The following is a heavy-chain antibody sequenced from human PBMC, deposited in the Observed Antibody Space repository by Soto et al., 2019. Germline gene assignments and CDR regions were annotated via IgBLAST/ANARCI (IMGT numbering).Heavy chain of an antibody. V-gene: IGHV1-69*01. D-gene: IGHD6-6*01. CDR1: GDTFSSYS. Sequence: VQLVQSGAEVKKPGSSVKVSCKASGDTFSSYSISWVRQAPGQGLEWMGGIIPIFSTTNYAQKFQGRVTITADESTSTAYMDLSSLRSDDTALYYCARGRIAARPDFSGDVLTYFLYGMDVWGQGTTVTVSS. CDR3: ARGRIAARPDFSGDVLTYFLYGMDV. J-gene: IGHJ6*02. CDR2: IIPIFSTT.